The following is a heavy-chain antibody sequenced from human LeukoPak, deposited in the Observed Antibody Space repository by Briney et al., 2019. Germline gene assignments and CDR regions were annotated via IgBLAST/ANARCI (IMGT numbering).Heavy chain of an antibody. J-gene: IGHJ4*02. D-gene: IGHD6-13*01. CDR2: INHSGST. Sequence: PSETLSLTCAVYGGSFSGYYWSWIRQPPGKGLEWIGEINHSGSTNYNPSLKSRVTISVDTSKNQFSLELSSVTAADTAVCYCATVGAAAGSTWGQGTLVTVSS. V-gene: IGHV4-34*01. CDR3: ATVGAAAGST. CDR1: GGSFSGYY.